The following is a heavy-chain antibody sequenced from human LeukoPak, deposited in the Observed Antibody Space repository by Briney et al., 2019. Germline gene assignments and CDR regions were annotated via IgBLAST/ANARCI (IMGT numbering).Heavy chain of an antibody. CDR3: ARDAHTGSGTYWGGVDYYYGLDV. CDR2: VYGGDTT. Sequence: GGSLRLSCAASGFTVSSNYMSWVRQAPGKGLEWVSVVYGGDTTYYADSVKGRFTVSRDNSKNTLYLQMNSLRAEDTAVYYCARDAHTGSGTYWGGVDYYYGLDVWGQGTTVTVSS. V-gene: IGHV3-66*01. CDR1: GFTVSSNY. J-gene: IGHJ6*02. D-gene: IGHD3-10*01.